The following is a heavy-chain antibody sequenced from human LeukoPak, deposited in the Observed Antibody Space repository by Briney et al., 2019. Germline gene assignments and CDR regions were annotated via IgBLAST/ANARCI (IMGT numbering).Heavy chain of an antibody. CDR3: ASGTTDIVVVPATLRNYYFDY. Sequence: SVNVSCKASGCTFISYEISWVRQAPGQGLEWMGGIIPMFGTAKYAQKFQGRVTITTDKSTSTAYMELSSLRSEDTAVYYCASGTTDIVVVPATLRNYYFDYWGQGTLVTVSS. CDR2: IIPMFGTA. V-gene: IGHV1-69*05. CDR1: GCTFISYE. J-gene: IGHJ4*02. D-gene: IGHD2-2*01.